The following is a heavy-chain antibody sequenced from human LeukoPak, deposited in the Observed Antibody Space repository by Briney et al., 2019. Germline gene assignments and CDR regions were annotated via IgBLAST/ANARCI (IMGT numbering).Heavy chain of an antibody. J-gene: IGHJ3*02. D-gene: IGHD3-3*01. CDR3: ARQGITIFGVVRDAFDI. V-gene: IGHV5-51*01. CDR2: IYPGDSDT. Sequence: GESLQISCKGSGYRFTSYWIGWVRQLPGKGLEWMGIIYPGDSDTRYSPSFQGQVTISADKSNSTAYLQWSSLKASDTAMYYCARQGITIFGVVRDAFDIWGQGTMVTVSS. CDR1: GYRFTSYW.